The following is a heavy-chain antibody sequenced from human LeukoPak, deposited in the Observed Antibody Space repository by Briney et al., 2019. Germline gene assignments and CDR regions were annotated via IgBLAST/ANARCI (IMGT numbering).Heavy chain of an antibody. CDR3: ANLRLAPFGELFDY. D-gene: IGHD3-10*01. Sequence: AGGPLRLPFAALGFTFSSYAMTGVRQSPGKGLDGGSAFIGSGGRPYYADSAKGGFTTSRDNSTNPLSLHMNSLRPEDTAVYNCANLRLAPFGELFDYWGQGTLVTVSS. CDR1: GFTFSSYA. J-gene: IGHJ4*02. V-gene: IGHV3-23*01. CDR2: FIGSGGRP.